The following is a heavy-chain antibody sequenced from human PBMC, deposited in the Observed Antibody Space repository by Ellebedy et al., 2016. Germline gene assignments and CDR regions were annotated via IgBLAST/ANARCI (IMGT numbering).Heavy chain of an antibody. V-gene: IGHV4-34*01. Sequence: SETLSLXXAVYGGSFSGYYWSWIRQPPGKGLEWIGEINHSGSTNYNPSLKSRVTISVDTSKNQFSLKLSSVTAADTAVYYCASTIGGYCSGGSCYEGDYWGQGTLVTVSS. J-gene: IGHJ4*02. CDR2: INHSGST. CDR3: ASTIGGYCSGGSCYEGDY. D-gene: IGHD2-15*01. CDR1: GGSFSGYY.